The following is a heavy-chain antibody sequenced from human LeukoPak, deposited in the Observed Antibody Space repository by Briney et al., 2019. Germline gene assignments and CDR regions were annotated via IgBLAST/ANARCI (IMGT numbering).Heavy chain of an antibody. CDR3: ATYYYGSGSSYYYYGMDV. V-gene: IGHV1-18*01. CDR2: YNGNT. Sequence: YNGNTNYAQKLQGRVTMTTDTSTSTAYMELRSLRSDDTAVYYCATYYYGSGSSYYYYGMDVWGQGTTVTVSS. J-gene: IGHJ6*02. D-gene: IGHD3-10*01.